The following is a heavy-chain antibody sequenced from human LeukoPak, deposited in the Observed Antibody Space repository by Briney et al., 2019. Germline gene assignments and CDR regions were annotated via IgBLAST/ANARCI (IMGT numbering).Heavy chain of an antibody. CDR2: INHSGST. CDR3: ARQDSSSAYMDV. J-gene: IGHJ6*03. D-gene: IGHD6-13*01. CDR1: GGSFSAHY. V-gene: IGHV4-34*01. Sequence: PSETLSLTCAVYGGSFSAHYWSWIRQSPGKGLEWIGEINHSGSTQYNPSLKSRVTISVDTSKNQFSLRLTSVTAADTAVYYCARQDSSSAYMDVWGKGNTVTVSS.